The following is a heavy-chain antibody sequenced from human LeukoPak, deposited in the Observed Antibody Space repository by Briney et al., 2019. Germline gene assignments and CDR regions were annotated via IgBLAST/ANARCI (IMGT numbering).Heavy chain of an antibody. CDR3: ARDEYRSRWLHP. CDR1: GFTFSSYW. D-gene: IGHD4-11*01. V-gene: IGHV3-7*01. Sequence: GGSLRLSCAASGFTFSSYWMSRVRLGPGKGLEWVGNIKGDGSEKWYVDSVKGRFTISRDNAQNSVYLQINSLRAEDTALYYCARDEYRSRWLHPWGQGTLVTVTS. CDR2: IKGDGSEK. J-gene: IGHJ5*02.